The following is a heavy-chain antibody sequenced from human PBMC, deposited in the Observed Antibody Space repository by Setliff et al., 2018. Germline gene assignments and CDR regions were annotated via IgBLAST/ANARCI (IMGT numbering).Heavy chain of an antibody. CDR1: GFTFDDYG. J-gene: IGHJ3*02. CDR2: INWNGGST. D-gene: IGHD6-19*01. Sequence: PSETLRLSCAASGFTFDDYGMSWVRQAPGKGLEWVSGINWNGGSTGYAGSVKGRFTISRDNAKNSLYLQMNSLRVEDTALYYCARYSSGWTGGASDIWGQGTMVTVSS. V-gene: IGHV3-20*04. CDR3: ARYSSGWTGGASDI.